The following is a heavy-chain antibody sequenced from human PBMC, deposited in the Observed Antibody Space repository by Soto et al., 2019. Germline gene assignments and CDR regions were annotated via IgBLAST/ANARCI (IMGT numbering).Heavy chain of an antibody. V-gene: IGHV3-66*01. CDR1: GFTVSSNY. CDR2: IYSGGST. J-gene: IGHJ3*02. CDR3: AREASGGFFAMFAFDI. Sequence: EVQLVESGGGLVQPGGSLRLSCAASGFTVSSNYMSWVRQAPGKGLEWVSVIYSGGSTYYADSVKGRFTISRDNSKNTLYLQMNSLRAEDTAVYYCAREASGGFFAMFAFDIWGQGTMVTVSS. D-gene: IGHD3-10*01.